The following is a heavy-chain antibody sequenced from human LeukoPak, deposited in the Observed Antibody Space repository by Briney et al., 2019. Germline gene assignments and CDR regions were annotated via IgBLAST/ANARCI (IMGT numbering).Heavy chain of an antibody. CDR1: GSTFSSYW. V-gene: IGHV3-74*01. J-gene: IGHJ4*02. D-gene: IGHD6-19*01. CDR2: INTDGSST. CDR3: ARRVAVEKFDS. Sequence: PGGSLRLSCAASGSTFSSYWMHWVRQAPGRGLVWVSRINTDGSSTNYADSVKGRFTISRDNAKNTLYLQMNSLRAEDTAVYYCARRVAVEKFDSWGQGTLVTVSS.